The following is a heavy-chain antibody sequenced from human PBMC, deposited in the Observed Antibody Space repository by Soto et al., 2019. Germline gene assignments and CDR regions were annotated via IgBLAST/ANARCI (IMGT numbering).Heavy chain of an antibody. Sequence: EVQLVESGGGLVQPGRSLRLSCAASGFTFDDYAMHWVRQAPGKGLEWVSGISWNSGSIGYADSVKGRFTISRDNAKNSLYLQMNSLRAEDTALYYCAKEAGGSYRFALDYWGQGTLVTVSS. D-gene: IGHD1-26*01. J-gene: IGHJ4*02. CDR2: ISWNSGSI. V-gene: IGHV3-9*01. CDR3: AKEAGGSYRFALDY. CDR1: GFTFDDYA.